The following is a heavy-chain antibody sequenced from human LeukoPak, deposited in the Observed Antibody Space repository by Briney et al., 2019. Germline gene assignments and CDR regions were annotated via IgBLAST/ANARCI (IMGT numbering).Heavy chain of an antibody. CDR3: ARDSEHSNSFAFDI. CDR1: GFTFSSYW. V-gene: IGHV3-7*01. J-gene: IGHJ3*02. CDR2: INQDGSEK. D-gene: IGHD6-13*01. Sequence: GGSLRLSCAASGFTFSSYWMSWVRQSPGKGLEWVANINQDGSEKYYVDSVMGRFTVSRDNAKNSLYLQINSLRAEDTAVYFCARDSEHSNSFAFDIWGQGTMVTVSS.